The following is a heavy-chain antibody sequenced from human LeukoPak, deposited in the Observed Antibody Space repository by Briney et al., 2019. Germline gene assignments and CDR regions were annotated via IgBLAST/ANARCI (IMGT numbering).Heavy chain of an antibody. J-gene: IGHJ4*02. CDR3: ARSIERFPPVDLDY. D-gene: IGHD2-15*01. V-gene: IGHV3-7*01. CDR2: IKQDGSEK. CDR1: GFTFSSYW. Sequence: GGSLRLSCAASGFTFSSYWMSWVRQAPGKGLEWVANIKQDGSEKYYVDSVKGRFTISRDNAKNSLYLQMYSLRAEDTAVYYCARSIERFPPVDLDYWGQGTLVTVSS.